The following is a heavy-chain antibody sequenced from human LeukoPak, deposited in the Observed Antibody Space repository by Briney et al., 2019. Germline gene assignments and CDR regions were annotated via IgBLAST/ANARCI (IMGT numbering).Heavy chain of an antibody. D-gene: IGHD6-13*01. J-gene: IGHJ6*02. CDR2: IYYTGSS. Sequence: PSETLSLTCSVSGGSISTFYWTWIRQPPGKGLEWIGYIYYTGSSNYNPSLKSRLTMSVDTSKSQFSLKLSSVTAADTAVYYCTAARREDYYYYGMDVWGLGTTVTVSS. CDR1: GGSISTFY. V-gene: IGHV4-59*08. CDR3: TAARREDYYYYGMDV.